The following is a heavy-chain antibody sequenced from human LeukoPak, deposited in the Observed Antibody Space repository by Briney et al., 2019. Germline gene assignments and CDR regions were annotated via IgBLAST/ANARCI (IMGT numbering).Heavy chain of an antibody. V-gene: IGHV4-39*01. Sequence: SETLSLTCTVSGGSIRSSNFYWGWIRQSPGKGLEWIGSVFYTGNTYYNPSLKSRVTISVDTSKNQFSLKLSSVTAADTAVYYCATHDYGDYGSAGFDYWGQGTLVTVSS. CDR2: VFYTGNT. CDR3: ATHDYGDYGSAGFDY. J-gene: IGHJ4*02. D-gene: IGHD4-17*01. CDR1: GGSIRSSNFY.